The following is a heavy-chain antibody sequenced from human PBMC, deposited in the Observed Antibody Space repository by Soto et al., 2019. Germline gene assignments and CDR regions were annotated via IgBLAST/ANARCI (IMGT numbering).Heavy chain of an antibody. V-gene: IGHV3-23*01. Sequence: PGGSLRLSCAASGFTFSSYAMSWVRQAPGKGLEWVSAISGSGGSTYYADSVKGRFTISRDNSKNTLYLQMNSLRAEDTAVYYCAKGLRCSSTSCSNAGWLRTHYYYYVMDVWGLGTTVIVSS. CDR3: AKGLRCSSTSCSNAGWLRTHYYYYVMDV. D-gene: IGHD2-2*01. J-gene: IGHJ6*02. CDR2: ISGSGGST. CDR1: GFTFSSYA.